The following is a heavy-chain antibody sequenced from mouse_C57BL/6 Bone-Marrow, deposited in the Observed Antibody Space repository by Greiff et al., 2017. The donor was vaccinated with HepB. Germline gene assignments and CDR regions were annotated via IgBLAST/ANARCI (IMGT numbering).Heavy chain of an antibody. D-gene: IGHD4-1*01. J-gene: IGHJ2*01. CDR3: AKKGEKWDEIDN. Sequence: DVMLVESGGGLVQPGGSLKLSCAASGFTFSDYYMYWVRQTPEKRLEWVAYISNGGGSTYYPDTVKGRFTISRDNAKNTRYLQMRRMKSEETAMYYCAKKGEKWDEIDNRGQGTTLTVSS. V-gene: IGHV5-12*01. CDR2: ISNGGGST. CDR1: GFTFSDYY.